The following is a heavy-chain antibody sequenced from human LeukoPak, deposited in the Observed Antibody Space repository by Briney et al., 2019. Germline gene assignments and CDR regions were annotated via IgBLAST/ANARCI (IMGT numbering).Heavy chain of an antibody. J-gene: IGHJ5*02. Sequence: ETLSLTCTVSGGSISTSTYYWGWIRQPPGKGLEWIGNIYYSGSTYYNPSLKSRVTISVDTSKNQFSLKLSSVTAADTAEYYCAREWAAAGTGGWFDPWGQGTLVTVSS. CDR1: GGSISTSTYY. CDR3: AREWAAAGTGGWFDP. CDR2: IYYSGST. D-gene: IGHD6-13*01. V-gene: IGHV4-39*07.